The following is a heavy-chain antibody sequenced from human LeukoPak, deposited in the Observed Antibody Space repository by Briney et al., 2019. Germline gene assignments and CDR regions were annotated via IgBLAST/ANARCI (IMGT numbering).Heavy chain of an antibody. Sequence: SETLSLTCTVSGGSISSYYWSWIRQPAGKGLEWIGRIYTSGSTNYNPSLKSRVTMSVDTSKNQFSLKLSSVTAADTAVYYCARRPTGGRGYFLRTFDYWGQGTLVTVSS. D-gene: IGHD3-22*01. V-gene: IGHV4-4*07. CDR2: IYTSGST. J-gene: IGHJ4*02. CDR1: GGSISSYY. CDR3: ARRPTGGRGYFLRTFDY.